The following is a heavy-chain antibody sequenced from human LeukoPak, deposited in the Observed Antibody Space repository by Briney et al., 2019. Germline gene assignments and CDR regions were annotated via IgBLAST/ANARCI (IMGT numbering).Heavy chain of an antibody. CDR1: GGSISSGSYY. D-gene: IGHD3-22*01. CDR3: AAGDIITTYYYDSSGYYPLDY. CDR2: IYTSGST. J-gene: IGHJ4*02. V-gene: IGHV4-61*02. Sequence: PSQTLSLTCTVSGGSISSGSYYWSWIRQPAGKGLEWIGRIYTSGSTNYNPSLKSRVTISVDTSKNQFSLKLSSVTAADTAVYYCAAGDIITTYYYDSSGYYPLDYWGQGTLVTVSS.